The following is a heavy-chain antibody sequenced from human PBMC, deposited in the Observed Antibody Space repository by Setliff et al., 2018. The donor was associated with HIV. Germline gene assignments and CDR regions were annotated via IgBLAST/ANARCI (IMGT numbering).Heavy chain of an antibody. CDR2: IYPSDSNI. CDR1: QYTFTTYW. Sequence: GESLKISCKGSQYTFTTYWIGWVRQVPGRGLEWMALIYPSDSNIYYNPSFQDRVTISVEKPIATAYLQWSSLKTSDTATYYCARQPRGYSYGDGVYLDYWGQGTPVTVSS. D-gene: IGHD5-18*01. CDR3: ARQPRGYSYGDGVYLDY. J-gene: IGHJ4*02. V-gene: IGHV5-51*01.